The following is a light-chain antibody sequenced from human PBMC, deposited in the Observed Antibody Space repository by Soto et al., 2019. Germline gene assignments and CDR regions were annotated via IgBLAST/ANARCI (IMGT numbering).Light chain of an antibody. CDR3: QQLQSYPLT. CDR2: AAS. Sequence: DIQLTQSPSFLSASFGDRVTITCRASQGISSYLAWYQQKQGKAPKLLIYAASTLQSGVPSSFSGSGYGTEFNLTISSLQPEDFATYYCQQLQSYPLTFGGGTKVDIK. V-gene: IGKV1-9*01. CDR1: QGISSY. J-gene: IGKJ4*01.